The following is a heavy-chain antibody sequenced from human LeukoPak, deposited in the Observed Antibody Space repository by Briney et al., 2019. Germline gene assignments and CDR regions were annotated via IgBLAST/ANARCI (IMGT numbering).Heavy chain of an antibody. Sequence: PGGSLRLSCAASGFTFSTYWMHWVRQAPGKGLVWVSRINTDGTTTSYADSVKGRFTISRDNAKDTVYLQMNRLRAEDTAVYYCAKGQGYQTAMVHPDAFDIWGQGTMVTVSS. V-gene: IGHV3-74*01. D-gene: IGHD5-18*01. CDR3: AKGQGYQTAMVHPDAFDI. J-gene: IGHJ3*02. CDR2: INTDGTTT. CDR1: GFTFSTYW.